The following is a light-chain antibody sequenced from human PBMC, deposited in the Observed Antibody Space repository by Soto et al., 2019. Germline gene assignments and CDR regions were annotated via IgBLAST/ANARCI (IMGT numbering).Light chain of an antibody. J-gene: IGLJ2*01. CDR3: SSYTTKNTV. Sequence: QSALTQPASVSGSPGHSITISCTGVSSDIGGYRYVSWYQHHPGKAPKLIIYEVTNRPSGVSNRFSGSKSDNTASLTISGLQAEDEAFYYCSSYTTKNTVFGGGTKVTVL. CDR1: SSDIGGYRY. V-gene: IGLV2-14*01. CDR2: EVT.